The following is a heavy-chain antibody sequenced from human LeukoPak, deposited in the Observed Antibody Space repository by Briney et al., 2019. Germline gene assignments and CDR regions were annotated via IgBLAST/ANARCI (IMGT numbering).Heavy chain of an antibody. Sequence: PGESLKISWQGSGYSFTSYWIGLVRQMPGKGLEWVGIIYPGDSDTRYSPSFQGQVTISADKSISTAYLQWSSLEASDTAMYYCARVYGSGSYYYYYGMDVWGKGTTVTVSS. D-gene: IGHD3-10*01. V-gene: IGHV5-51*01. CDR3: ARVYGSGSYYYYYGMDV. J-gene: IGHJ6*04. CDR2: IYPGDSDT. CDR1: GYSFTSYW.